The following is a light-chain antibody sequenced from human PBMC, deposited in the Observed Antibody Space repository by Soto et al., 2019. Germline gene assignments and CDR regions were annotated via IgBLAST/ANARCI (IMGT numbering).Light chain of an antibody. CDR2: KAS. J-gene: IGKJ1*01. V-gene: IGKV1-5*03. CDR1: QSISSW. CDR3: QQYNTGET. Sequence: IQMTQSPSSLSASVGDRVTITCRASQSISSWLAWYQQKPGKAPKLLIYKASSLESGVPSRFSGSGSGTEFTLTISSLQPDDFATYYCQQYNTGETFGQGTKVDI.